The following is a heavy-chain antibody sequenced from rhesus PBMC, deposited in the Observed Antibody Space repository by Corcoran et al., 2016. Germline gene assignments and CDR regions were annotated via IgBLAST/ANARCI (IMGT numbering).Heavy chain of an antibody. Sequence: EVQLVQSGAEVKRPGESLKISCRTSGYSFTSYWLSGVRQMPGKGLEWMGASDPSDSEGRSNPSFQGPVTISADQSITPAYLQWSRLKASDTATYYCAKGMGLAAAGPLDYWGQGVLVTVSS. CDR2: SDPSDSEG. CDR3: AKGMGLAAAGPLDY. CDR1: GYSFTSYW. J-gene: IGHJ4*01. D-gene: IGHD6-25*01. V-gene: IGHV5-20*01.